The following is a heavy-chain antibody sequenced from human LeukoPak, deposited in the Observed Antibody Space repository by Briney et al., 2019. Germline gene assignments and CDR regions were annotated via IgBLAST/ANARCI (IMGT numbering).Heavy chain of an antibody. Sequence: SGGSLRLSCAASGFTFSNYAMTWVRQAPGKGLEWVSGITANGGTTYYADSVMGRFTISRDNSKNTLFLQMNSLRVEDTAIYYCATYRQVLLPFEAWGQGTLVTVSS. J-gene: IGHJ5*02. D-gene: IGHD2-8*02. CDR3: ATYRQVLLPFEA. CDR2: ITANGGTT. V-gene: IGHV3-23*01. CDR1: GFTFSNYA.